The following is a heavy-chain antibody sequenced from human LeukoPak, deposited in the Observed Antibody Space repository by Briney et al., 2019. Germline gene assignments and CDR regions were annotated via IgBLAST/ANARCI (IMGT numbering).Heavy chain of an antibody. Sequence: GGSLRLSCAASGFTFSTYAMHWVRQAPGKGLEWVAVIWSDSTNKYYADSVRGRFTISRGNSKNTLYLQMSSLRAEDTAMYYCARDRLTTVTTFHFDYWGQGTLVTVSS. CDR1: GFTFSTYA. CDR2: IWSDSTNK. CDR3: ARDRLTTVTTFHFDY. J-gene: IGHJ4*02. D-gene: IGHD4-17*01. V-gene: IGHV3-33*01.